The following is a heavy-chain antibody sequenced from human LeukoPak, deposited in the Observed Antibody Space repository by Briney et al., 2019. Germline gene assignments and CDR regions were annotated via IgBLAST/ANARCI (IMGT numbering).Heavy chain of an antibody. D-gene: IGHD4-17*01. CDR1: GLTFSSYA. J-gene: IGHJ4*02. CDR2: IRGSGGGT. Sequence: GGSLRLSCAASGLTFSSYAMSWVRQAPGKGLEWVSTIRGSGGGTYYADSVKGRFTISRGNSKNTLYLQMNSLRAEDTAVYYCARDKYGDYGQIDYWGQGTLVTVSS. CDR3: ARDKYGDYGQIDY. V-gene: IGHV3-23*01.